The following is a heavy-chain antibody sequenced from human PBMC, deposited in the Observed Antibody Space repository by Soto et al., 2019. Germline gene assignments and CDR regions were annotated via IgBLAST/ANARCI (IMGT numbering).Heavy chain of an antibody. CDR2: INPNSGGT. CDR3: ARDFHSGSDYYYYGMDG. Sequence: ASVKVSCKASGYAFTGYYMHWVRQAPGQGLEWMGWINPNSGGTNYAQKFQGWVTMTRDTSISTAYMELSRLRSDDTAVYYCARDFHSGSDYYYYGMDGWAQRTTVTGSS. CDR1: GYAFTGYY. J-gene: IGHJ6*02. V-gene: IGHV1-2*04. D-gene: IGHD1-26*01.